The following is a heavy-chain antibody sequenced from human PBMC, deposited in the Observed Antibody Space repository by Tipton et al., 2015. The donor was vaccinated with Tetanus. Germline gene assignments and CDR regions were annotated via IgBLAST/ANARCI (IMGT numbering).Heavy chain of an antibody. CDR2: INWNGGSI. Sequence: GSLRLSCAASGFTFDDYGMSWVRQAPGKGLEWVSGINWNGGSIGYGDSVKGRFTISRDNAKNSLSLQMNSLRVEDTALYYCARVAGYCSSGSCNDYWGQGTLVTVSS. V-gene: IGHV3-20*04. D-gene: IGHD2-15*01. J-gene: IGHJ4*02. CDR3: ARVAGYCSSGSCNDY. CDR1: GFTFDDYG.